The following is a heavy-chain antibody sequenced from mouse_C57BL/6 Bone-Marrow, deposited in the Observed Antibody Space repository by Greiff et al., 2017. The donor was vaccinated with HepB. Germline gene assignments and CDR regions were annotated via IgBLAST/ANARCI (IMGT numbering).Heavy chain of an antibody. D-gene: IGHD1-1*01. CDR2: IYPGDGDT. Sequence: QVQLQESGAELVKPGASVKISCKASGYAFSSYWMNWVKQRPGKGLEWIGQIYPGDGDTNYNGKFKGKATLTADKSSSTAYMQLSSLTSEDSAVYFCARLGPITTVPYAMDYWGQGTSVTVSS. J-gene: IGHJ4*01. CDR1: GYAFSSYW. CDR3: ARLGPITTVPYAMDY. V-gene: IGHV1-80*01.